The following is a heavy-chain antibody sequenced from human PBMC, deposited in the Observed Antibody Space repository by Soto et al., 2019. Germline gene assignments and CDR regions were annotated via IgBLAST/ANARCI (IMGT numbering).Heavy chain of an antibody. D-gene: IGHD6-13*01. CDR3: AKSPYSSSWFFDY. V-gene: IGHV3-23*01. Sequence: SLRLSCAASGFTFSSYAMSWVRQAPGRGLEWVSAISGSGGSTYYADSVKGRFTISRDNSKNTLYLQMNSLRAEDTAVYYCAKSPYSSSWFFDYWGQGTLVTVSS. J-gene: IGHJ4*02. CDR1: GFTFSSYA. CDR2: ISGSGGST.